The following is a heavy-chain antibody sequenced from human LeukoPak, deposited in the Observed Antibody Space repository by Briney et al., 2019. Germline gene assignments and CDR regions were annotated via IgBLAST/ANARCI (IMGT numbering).Heavy chain of an antibody. V-gene: IGHV4-34*01. CDR2: INHSGST. D-gene: IGHD5-12*01. CDR1: GGSFSGYY. J-gene: IGHJ4*02. Sequence: PSETLSLTCAVYGGSFSGYYWSWIRQPPGKGLEWIGEINHSGSTNYNPSLKSRVTISVDTSKNQFSLKLSSVTAADTAVYYCARGRGATTLDYWGQGTPVTVSS. CDR3: ARGRGATTLDY.